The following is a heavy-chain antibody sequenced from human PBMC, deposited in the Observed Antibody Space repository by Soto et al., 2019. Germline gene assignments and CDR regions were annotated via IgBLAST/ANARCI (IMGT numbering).Heavy chain of an antibody. CDR2: ISYDGSNK. CDR3: ARDLGHIVVVPAARAFHY. J-gene: IGHJ4*02. CDR1: GFTFSSYA. Sequence: GGSLRLSCAASGFTFSSYAMHWVRQAPGKGLEWVAVISYDGSNKYYADSVKGRFTISRDKSKNPLYLQMNSLRAEDTAVYYCARDLGHIVVVPAARAFHYWGRGTLVTVSS. D-gene: IGHD2-2*01. V-gene: IGHV3-30-3*01.